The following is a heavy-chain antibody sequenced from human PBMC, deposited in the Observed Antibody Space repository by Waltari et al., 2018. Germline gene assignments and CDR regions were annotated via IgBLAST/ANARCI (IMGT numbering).Heavy chain of an antibody. V-gene: IGHV4-39*01. CDR3: ARQAANFDWLLGLRYYYGMDV. CDR2: SDYIGRT. J-gene: IGHJ6*02. CDR1: GGSISSSSYY. Sequence: QLQLQESGPGLVQPSETLSLTCTVSGGSISSSSYYWGWIRRPPGKGLEWIGSSDYIGRTYYNPSLKSRVTISVDTSKNQFSLKLSSVTAADTAVYYCARQAANFDWLLGLRYYYGMDVWGQGTTVTVSS. D-gene: IGHD3-9*01.